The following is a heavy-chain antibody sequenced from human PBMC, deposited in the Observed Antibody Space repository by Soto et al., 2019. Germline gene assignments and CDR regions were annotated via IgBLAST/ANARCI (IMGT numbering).Heavy chain of an antibody. CDR2: IYYSGST. Sequence: SETLSLTCTVSGGSISSGGYYWSWIRKHPGKGLEWIGYIYYSGSTYYNPSLKSRVTISVDTSKNQFSLKLSSVTAADTAVYYCARVRGYSYGYGLDYWGQGTLVTVSS. V-gene: IGHV4-31*03. J-gene: IGHJ4*02. CDR1: GGSISSGGYY. D-gene: IGHD5-18*01. CDR3: ARVRGYSYGYGLDY.